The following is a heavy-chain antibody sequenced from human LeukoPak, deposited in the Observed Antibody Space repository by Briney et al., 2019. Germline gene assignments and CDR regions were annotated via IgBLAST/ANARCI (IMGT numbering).Heavy chain of an antibody. CDR2: ISGDGGST. Sequence: GGSLRLSCAASGFTFDDYAMHWVRQAPGKGLEWVSLISGDGGSTYYADSVKGRFTISRDNSKNSLYLQMNSLRTEDTALYYCAKDGGHSGYYDFWSGSLRGWFDPWGQGTLVTVSS. CDR3: AKDGGHSGYYDFWSGSLRGWFDP. D-gene: IGHD3-3*01. J-gene: IGHJ5*02. CDR1: GFTFDDYA. V-gene: IGHV3-43*02.